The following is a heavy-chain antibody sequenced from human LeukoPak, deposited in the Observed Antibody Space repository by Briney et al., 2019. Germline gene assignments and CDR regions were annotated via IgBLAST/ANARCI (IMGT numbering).Heavy chain of an antibody. D-gene: IGHD6-19*01. CDR2: IIPIFGTA. Sequence: SVNVSCKASGGTFSIYAISWVRQAPGQGLEWMGGIIPIFGTANYAQKFQGRVTITADESTSTAYMEVSSLRSEDTAVYYCARANQQWLVPDAFDIWGQGTLVTVSS. CDR3: ARANQQWLVPDAFDI. J-gene: IGHJ3*02. V-gene: IGHV1-69*13. CDR1: GGTFSIYA.